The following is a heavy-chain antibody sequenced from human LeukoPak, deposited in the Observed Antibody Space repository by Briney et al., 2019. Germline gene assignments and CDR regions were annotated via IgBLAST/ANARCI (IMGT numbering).Heavy chain of an antibody. CDR2: ISSSSSYI. J-gene: IGHJ4*02. CDR3: ARTPGIAAAGTNY. D-gene: IGHD6-13*01. CDR1: GLTFSSYS. V-gene: IGHV3-21*01. Sequence: PGGSLRLSCAASGLTFSSYSMNWVRQAPGKGLEWVSSISSSSSYIYYADSVKGRFTISRDNAKNSLYLQMNSLRAEDTAVYYCARTPGIAAAGTNYWGQGTQVTISS.